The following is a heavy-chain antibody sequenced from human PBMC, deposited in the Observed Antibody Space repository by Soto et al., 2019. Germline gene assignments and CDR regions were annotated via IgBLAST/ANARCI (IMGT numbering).Heavy chain of an antibody. J-gene: IGHJ6*02. V-gene: IGHV5-51*01. CDR2: IYPGDSDT. D-gene: IGHD2-8*01. Sequence: PGESLKISCKGSGYSFTSYWIGWVGQMPGKGLEWMGIIYPGDSDTRYSPSFQGQVTISADKSISTAYLQWSSLKASDTAMYYCARHSVYCTNGVCFIYGMDVWGQGTTVTVSS. CDR3: ARHSVYCTNGVCFIYGMDV. CDR1: GYSFTSYW.